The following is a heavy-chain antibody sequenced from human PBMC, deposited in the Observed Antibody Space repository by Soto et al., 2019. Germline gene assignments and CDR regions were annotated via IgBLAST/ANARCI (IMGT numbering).Heavy chain of an antibody. CDR1: GGSISGGDYY. D-gene: IGHD3-16*02. CDR3: ARNFYDYVWGSYRYDY. CDR2: THYTGST. J-gene: IGHJ4*02. Sequence: SETLSLTCTVSGGSISGGDYYWSWIRQPPGKGLEWIGNTHYTGSTHYNPSLKSRATNSVDTSKNQFSLKLSSVTAADTAMYYCARNFYDYVWGSYRYDYWGQGALVTSPQ. V-gene: IGHV4-30-4*01.